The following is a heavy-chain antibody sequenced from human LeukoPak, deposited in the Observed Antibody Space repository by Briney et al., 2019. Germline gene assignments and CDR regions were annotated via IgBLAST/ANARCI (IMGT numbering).Heavy chain of an antibody. D-gene: IGHD3-10*01. V-gene: IGHV3-23*01. J-gene: IGHJ5*02. CDR1: GFTSSSYA. CDR2: ISGSGDRT. Sequence: PGGSLRLSCAASGFTSSSYAMSWVRQAPGKGLEWVSGISGSGDRTYYADAVKGRFTISRDNSKNTVYLQMDSLRAEDTAVYYCANSRGHGSGNLWGQGTLATVSS. CDR3: ANSRGHGSGNL.